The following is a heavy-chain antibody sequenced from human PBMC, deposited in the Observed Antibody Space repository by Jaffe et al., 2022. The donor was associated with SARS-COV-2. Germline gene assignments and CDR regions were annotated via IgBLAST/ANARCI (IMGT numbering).Heavy chain of an antibody. V-gene: IGHV4-61*02. CDR3: ARGKGLPNWFDP. CDR2: IYTSGST. D-gene: IGHD2-15*01. Sequence: QVQLQESGPGLVKPSQTLSLTCTVSGGSISSGSYYWSWIRQPAGKGLEWIGRIYTSGSTNYNPSLKSRVTISVDTSKNQFSLKLSSVTAADTAVYYCARGKGLPNWFDPWGQGTLVTVSS. CDR1: GGSISSGSYY. J-gene: IGHJ5*02.